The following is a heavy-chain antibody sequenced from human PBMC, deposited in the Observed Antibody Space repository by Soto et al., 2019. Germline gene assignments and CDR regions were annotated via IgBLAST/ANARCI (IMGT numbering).Heavy chain of an antibody. D-gene: IGHD3-9*01. CDR2: IYYSGST. J-gene: IGHJ4*02. V-gene: IGHV4-59*01. CDR3: ARGIRRAGYFDWLSGPFDY. Sequence: SETLSLTCTVSGGSISSYYWSWIRQPPGKGLEWIGYIYYSGSTNYNPSLKRRVTISVDTSKNQFSLKLSSVTAADTAVYYCARGIRRAGYFDWLSGPFDYWGQGTLVTVSS. CDR1: GGSISSYY.